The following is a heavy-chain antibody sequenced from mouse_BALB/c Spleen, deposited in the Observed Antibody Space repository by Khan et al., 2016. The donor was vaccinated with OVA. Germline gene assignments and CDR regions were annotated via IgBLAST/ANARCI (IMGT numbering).Heavy chain of an antibody. CDR3: TSLVTNYSFDY. CDR2: IDPYYGDA. D-gene: IGHD2-13*01. J-gene: IGHJ2*01. CDR1: GYSFTDYN. Sequence: VQLQQSGPELDKPGASVKISCKASGYSFTDYNMNWVKQSNGKSLEWIGNIDPYYGDAHYNQKFKGKATLTVDRSSSTAYMQLKSLTSEDSAVYYCTSLVTNYSFDYWGQGTTLTVSS. V-gene: IGHV1-39*01.